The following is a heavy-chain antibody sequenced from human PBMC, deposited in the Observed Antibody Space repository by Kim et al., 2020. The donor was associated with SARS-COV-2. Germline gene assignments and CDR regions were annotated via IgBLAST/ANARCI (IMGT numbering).Heavy chain of an antibody. CDR1: GFTFSSYG. D-gene: IGHD6-13*01. J-gene: IGHJ4*02. CDR2: IWYDGSNK. CDR3: ARNPHGIAAAGADY. V-gene: IGHV3-33*08. Sequence: GGSLRLSCAASGFTFSSYGMHWVRQAPGKGLEWVAVIWYDGSNKYYADSVKGRFTISRDNSKNTLYLQMNSLRAEDTAVYYCARNPHGIAAAGADYWGQGTLVTVSS.